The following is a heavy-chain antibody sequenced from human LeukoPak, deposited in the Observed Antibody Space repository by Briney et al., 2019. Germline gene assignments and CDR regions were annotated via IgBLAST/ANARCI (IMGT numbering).Heavy chain of an antibody. Sequence: GGSLRLSCAASGFTFSRYSMNWVRQAPGKGLEWVSSISSGSSYIYYADSVKGRFTISRDNAKNSLYLQMNSLRAEDTAVYYCAKGRYTSGGFDYWGQGTLVTVSS. CDR1: GFTFSRYS. J-gene: IGHJ4*02. CDR3: AKGRYTSGGFDY. V-gene: IGHV3-21*01. D-gene: IGHD6-19*01. CDR2: ISSGSSYI.